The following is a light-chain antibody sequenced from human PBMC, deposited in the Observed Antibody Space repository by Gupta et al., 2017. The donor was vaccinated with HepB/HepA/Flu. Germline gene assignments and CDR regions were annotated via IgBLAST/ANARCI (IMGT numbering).Light chain of an antibody. CDR1: GRDVGRYNL. CDR3: GSFTGSSAFVL. Sequence: QHALTQPASVPGSPGQSITISCTGTGRDVGRYNLVSWYQQHPGKAPKLIIYEVTTRPAGVANRFSGSKSGSTASLTSSGLQDEDEADYYCGSFTGSSAFVLFGGGTKLTVL. V-gene: IGLV2-23*02. CDR2: EVT. J-gene: IGLJ2*01.